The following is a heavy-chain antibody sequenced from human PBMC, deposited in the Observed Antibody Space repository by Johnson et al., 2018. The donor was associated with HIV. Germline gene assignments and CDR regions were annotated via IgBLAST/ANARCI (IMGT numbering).Heavy chain of an antibody. CDR2: INWNGGST. J-gene: IGHJ3*02. CDR3: ARVVACKVRELYDSNGSHQGDALDI. V-gene: IGHV3-20*04. CDR1: GFTFDNYG. Sequence: VQLVESGGGVVRPGGSLRLSCVVSGFTFDNYGMTWVRQAPGKGLEWVSDINWNGGSTGYADSVKGRFIISRDNAKNSLYLQMNSLRAEDTAWYYCARVVACKVRELYDSNGSHQGDALDIWGQGTRVTGSS. D-gene: IGHD3-22*01.